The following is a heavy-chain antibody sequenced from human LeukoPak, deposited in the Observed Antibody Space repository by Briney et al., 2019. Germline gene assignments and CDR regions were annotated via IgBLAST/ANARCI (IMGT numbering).Heavy chain of an antibody. CDR3: ARKAFTLIGVVVTNLATWFDP. J-gene: IGHJ5*02. D-gene: IGHD3-3*01. CDR1: GWSFSSNS. CDR2: FSQTGTS. Sequence: PSETLSLTCAVYGWSFSSNSWSWIRQSPGKGLEWIGEFSQTGTSNYNPSLKSRVTISVDTSKNQISLKLRSVTAADTAMYYCARKAFTLIGVVVTNLATWFDPWGQGTLVVVSS. V-gene: IGHV4-34*01.